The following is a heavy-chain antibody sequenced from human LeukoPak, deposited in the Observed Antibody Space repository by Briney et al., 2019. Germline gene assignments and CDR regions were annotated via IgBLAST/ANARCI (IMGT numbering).Heavy chain of an antibody. CDR2: IYYSGST. Sequence: SETLSLTCTVSGGSISSSSYYWGWIRQPPGKGLEWIGSIYYSGSTYYNPSLKSRVTISVDTSKNQFSLKLSSVTAADTAVYYCAASRGNWFDPWGQGTLVTVSS. J-gene: IGHJ5*02. CDR1: GGSISSSSYY. V-gene: IGHV4-39*07. CDR3: AASRGNWFDP.